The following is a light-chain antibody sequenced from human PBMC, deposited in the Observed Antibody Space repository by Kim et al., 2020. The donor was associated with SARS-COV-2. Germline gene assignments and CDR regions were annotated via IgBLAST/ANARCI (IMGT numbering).Light chain of an antibody. Sequence: QTCTITCSGTSANSGSNTVNWYQQRPGTAPKLRIYNKNQRPSGVPDRFSGSKSGTSASLAISGLQSEDEADYYCAAWDDSLNGPVFGGGTQLTVL. V-gene: IGLV1-44*01. CDR1: SANSGSNT. J-gene: IGLJ2*01. CDR2: NKN. CDR3: AAWDDSLNGPV.